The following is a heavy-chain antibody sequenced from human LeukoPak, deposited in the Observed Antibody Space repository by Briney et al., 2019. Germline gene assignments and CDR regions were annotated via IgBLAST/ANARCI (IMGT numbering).Heavy chain of an antibody. D-gene: IGHD1-1*01. CDR2: LNPSSGGT. J-gene: IGHJ3*02. CDR1: GYTFSGHY. Sequence: ASVKVSCKASGYTFSGHYMHWVRQAPGHVPEWMGWLNPSSGGTNYAQRFQGRVTMTRDTSISTAYMELSGLTSDDTAVYYCARGTEARTNWSVIAFDIWGQGTMVTVSS. V-gene: IGHV1-2*02. CDR3: ARGTEARTNWSVIAFDI.